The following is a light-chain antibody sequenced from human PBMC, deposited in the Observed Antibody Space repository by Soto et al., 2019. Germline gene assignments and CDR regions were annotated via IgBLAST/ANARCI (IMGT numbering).Light chain of an antibody. CDR3: QQFGSSIPHT. V-gene: IGKV3-20*01. CDR2: GAS. Sequence: EIVMTQSPGTLSLSPGERATISCRASQVIGSRYLAWYHQKSGQAPRLLIYGASSRATGIPDRFSGSGSWTDFTLTISRLETEAFGVYYCQQFGSSIPHTLGQGTKLESK. J-gene: IGKJ2*01. CDR1: QVIGSRY.